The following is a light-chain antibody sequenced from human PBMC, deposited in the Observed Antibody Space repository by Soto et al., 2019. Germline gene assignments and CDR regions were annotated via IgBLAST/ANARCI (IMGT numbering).Light chain of an antibody. J-gene: IGLJ2*01. CDR1: SSNIGAGYD. CDR2: LNV. CDR3: QSYDDSLRGSI. Sequence: QSVLTQPPSVSGAPGQTVTISCTGSSSNIGAGYDVHWYQQLPGTAPKLLIFLNVNRPSGVPDRFSGSKSGTSASLAITGLQTEDEADYYCQSYDDSLRGSIFGGGTQLTVL. V-gene: IGLV1-40*01.